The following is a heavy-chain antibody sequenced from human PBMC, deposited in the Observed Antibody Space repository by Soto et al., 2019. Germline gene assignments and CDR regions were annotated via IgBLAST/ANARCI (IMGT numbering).Heavy chain of an antibody. J-gene: IGHJ6*02. CDR3: ARDFTPGAAAGLWIDSYYGLDV. CDR1: GGPFSSYA. D-gene: IGHD6-13*01. Sequence: SSVKVSCKASGGPFSSYAISWVRQAPGQGLEWMGGIIPIFGTANYAQKFQGRVTITAGESTSTAYMELSSLRSEDTAVYYCARDFTPGAAAGLWIDSYYGLDVWGQGTMVTGFS. CDR2: IIPIFGTA. V-gene: IGHV1-69*13.